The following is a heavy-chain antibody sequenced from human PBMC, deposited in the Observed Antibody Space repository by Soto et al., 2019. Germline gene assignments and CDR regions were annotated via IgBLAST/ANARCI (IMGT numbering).Heavy chain of an antibody. D-gene: IGHD2-15*01. CDR3: SRTGKYDSKCMDV. J-gene: IGHJ6*02. Sequence: LEESRRISCKGSGYSFTSYWISWLRQMPGKGLEWMGRIDPSDSYTNYSPSFQGHVTISADKSISTAYLQWSSLKASDTAMYYCSRTGKYDSKCMDVRGPAITGTLS. CDR1: GYSFTSYW. V-gene: IGHV5-10-1*01. CDR2: IDPSDSYT.